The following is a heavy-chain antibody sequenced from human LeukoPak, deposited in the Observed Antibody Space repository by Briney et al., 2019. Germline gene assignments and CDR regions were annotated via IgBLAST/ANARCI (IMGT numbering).Heavy chain of an antibody. CDR3: YGSGY. Sequence: PSETLSLTCTVSGVSISSNDYYWSWIRQPPGKGLEWIGYIYYSGSSYYNPSLKSRVTISVGTSKNQFSLKLNSVTAADTAVYYCYGSGYWGQGTLVTVSS. V-gene: IGHV4-30-4*01. CDR1: GVSISSNDYY. D-gene: IGHD3-10*01. J-gene: IGHJ4*02. CDR2: IYYSGSS.